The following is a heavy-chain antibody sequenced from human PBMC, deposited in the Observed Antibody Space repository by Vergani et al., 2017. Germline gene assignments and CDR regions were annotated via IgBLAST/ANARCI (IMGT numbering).Heavy chain of an antibody. CDR1: GFTFTSYA. J-gene: IGHJ5*02. V-gene: IGHV3-30*02. Sequence: VRLLESGGGLVRPGGSLRLSCVGSGFTFTSYAMNWVRQAPGRGLESVTFTRPHEDGAFYSASVRGRFTVSRDNSKNTLYLEMNRLNVDDTAIYYCGKTQGTVVGTWWFDPWGQGTPVTVSS. D-gene: IGHD1-7*01. CDR3: GKTQGTVVGTWWFDP. CDR2: TRPHEDGA.